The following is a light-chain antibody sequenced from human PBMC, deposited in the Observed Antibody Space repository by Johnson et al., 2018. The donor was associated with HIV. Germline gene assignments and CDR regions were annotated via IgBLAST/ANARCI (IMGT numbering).Light chain of an antibody. J-gene: IGLJ1*01. CDR3: ATWDTSLSTGGV. Sequence: QAVLTQPPSVSAAPGQRVTISCSGASSTFGNSYISWYQLLPGSPPKLLVFKNNERPSGIPDRFSGSNSGTSATLEITGLQTGDEADYYCATWDTSLSTGGVFGTGTKVTVL. CDR1: SSTFGNSY. V-gene: IGLV1-51*02. CDR2: KNN.